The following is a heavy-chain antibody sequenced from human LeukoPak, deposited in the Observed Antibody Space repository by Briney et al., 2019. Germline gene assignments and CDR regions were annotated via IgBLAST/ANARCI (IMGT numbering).Heavy chain of an antibody. CDR1: GGSIDITNW. D-gene: IGHD2-15*01. V-gene: IGHV4-4*02. CDR3: TRENRPCCPFAY. Sequence: SETLSLTCGVSGGSIDITNWSWDRQAPGKGLEWIGEISHSGTTNYNPSLRSRVTMFLDRANNQFSLSLTSVTAADSAAYYCTRENRPCCPFAYWGQGVLVTVSS. CDR2: ISHSGTT. J-gene: IGHJ4*02.